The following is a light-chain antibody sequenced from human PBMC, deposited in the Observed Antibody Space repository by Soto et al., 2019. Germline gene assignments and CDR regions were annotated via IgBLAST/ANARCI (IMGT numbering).Light chain of an antibody. J-gene: IGKJ1*01. CDR1: QSISDS. CDR2: EAS. Sequence: DIQMTQSPSTLSASVGDRVTITCRASQSISDSLAWYQQKPGKAPKLLIYEASNLKSGVPSRFSGSGSGTEYTLTIGSLQPDDFARYYCQQYNGYWTFGQGTKVEIK. V-gene: IGKV1-5*03. CDR3: QQYNGYWT.